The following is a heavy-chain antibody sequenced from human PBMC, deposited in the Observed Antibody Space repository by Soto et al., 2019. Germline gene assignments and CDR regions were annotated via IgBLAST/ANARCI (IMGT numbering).Heavy chain of an antibody. J-gene: IGHJ5*02. Sequence: SVKVSCKASGGTFSSYTISWVRQAPGQGLEWMGRIIPILGIANYAQKFQGRVTITADKSTSTAYMELSSLRSEDTAVYYCARDERAPGYTDGPGWFDPWGQGTLVTVSS. V-gene: IGHV1-69*04. D-gene: IGHD5-18*01. CDR1: GGTFSSYT. CDR3: ARDERAPGYTDGPGWFDP. CDR2: IIPILGIA.